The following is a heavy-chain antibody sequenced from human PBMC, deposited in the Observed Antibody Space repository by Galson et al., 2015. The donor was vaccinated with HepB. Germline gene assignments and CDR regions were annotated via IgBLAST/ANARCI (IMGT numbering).Heavy chain of an antibody. Sequence: SLRLSCAASGFTFREYYMSWIRQAPGKGLEWVSYISHSGRIIYCADSVKGRFTISRDNAKNSLYLQMKSLRAEDTAVYYCARDLRVDYYYYHGMDVWGQGTTVTVSS. D-gene: IGHD3-10*01. CDR1: GFTFREYY. CDR3: ARDLRVDYYYYHGMDV. CDR2: ISHSGRII. J-gene: IGHJ6*02. V-gene: IGHV3-11*01.